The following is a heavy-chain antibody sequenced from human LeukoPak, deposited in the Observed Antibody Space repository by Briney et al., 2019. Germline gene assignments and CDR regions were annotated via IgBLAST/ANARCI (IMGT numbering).Heavy chain of an antibody. D-gene: IGHD3-10*01. J-gene: IGHJ4*02. Sequence: ASVKASCKASGYTFTGYYMHWVRQAPGQGLEWMGWINPNSGGTNYAQKFQGRVTMTRDTSISTAYMELSRLRSDDTAVYYCARVGQRLWFGEFPFDYWGQGTLVTVSS. CDR3: ARVGQRLWFGEFPFDY. CDR1: GYTFTGYY. V-gene: IGHV1-2*02. CDR2: INPNSGGT.